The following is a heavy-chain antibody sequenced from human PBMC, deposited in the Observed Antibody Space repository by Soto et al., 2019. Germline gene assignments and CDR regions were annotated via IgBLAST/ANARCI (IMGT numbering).Heavy chain of an antibody. Sequence: SETLSLTCVVSDGSISSYDWWTWVRQPPGKGLEWIGKMYHSGTSYFNPALKGRVTISVDTSTNQFSLRLTSVTAADTAVYYCTRRYNWNDYYFDPWGQGTLVTVSS. CDR1: DGSISSYDW. D-gene: IGHD1-20*01. J-gene: IGHJ5*02. CDR3: TRRYNWNDYYFDP. V-gene: IGHV4-4*02. CDR2: MYHSGTS.